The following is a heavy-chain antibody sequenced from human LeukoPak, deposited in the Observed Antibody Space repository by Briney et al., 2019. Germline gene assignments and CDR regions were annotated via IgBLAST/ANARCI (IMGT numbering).Heavy chain of an antibody. J-gene: IGHJ4*02. CDR1: GGTFSSYA. Sequence: SVTVSCKASGGTFSSYAISWVRQAPGQGLEWMGGIILIFGTANYAQKFQGRVTITTDESTSTAYMELSSLRSEDTAVYYCARDVTMLSVAPGYWGQGTLVTVSS. D-gene: IGHD3-10*01. CDR3: ARDVTMLSVAPGY. V-gene: IGHV1-69*05. CDR2: IILIFGTA.